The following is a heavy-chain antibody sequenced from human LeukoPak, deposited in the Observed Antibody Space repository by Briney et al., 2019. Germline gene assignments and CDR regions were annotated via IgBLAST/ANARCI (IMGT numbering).Heavy chain of an antibody. CDR2: IYTSGST. CDR1: GGSISSYY. J-gene: IGHJ6*03. D-gene: IGHD3-10*01. CDR3: ARDLYGSGSYYYYYYMDV. V-gene: IGHV4-4*07. Sequence: PSETMSLTCTVSGGSISSYYWSWIRQSAGKGLEWIGRIYTSGSTNYNPSLKSRVTMSVDTSKNQFSLKLSSVTAADTAVYYCARDLYGSGSYYYYYYMDVWGKGTTVTVSS.